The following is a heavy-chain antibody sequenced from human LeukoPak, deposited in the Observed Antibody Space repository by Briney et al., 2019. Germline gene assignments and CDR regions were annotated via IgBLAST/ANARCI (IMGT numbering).Heavy chain of an antibody. CDR1: GFTFSSYA. CDR2: ISYDGSNK. V-gene: IGHV3-30*04. CDR3: ARDLVVDTAMVSDY. D-gene: IGHD5-18*01. Sequence: PGRSLRLSCAASGFTFSSYAMHWVRQAPGPGLERVSVISYDGSNKYYADSVKGRFTISRDNSKNTLYLQMNSMRAEDTAVYYCARDLVVDTAMVSDYWGQGTLVTVSS. J-gene: IGHJ4*02.